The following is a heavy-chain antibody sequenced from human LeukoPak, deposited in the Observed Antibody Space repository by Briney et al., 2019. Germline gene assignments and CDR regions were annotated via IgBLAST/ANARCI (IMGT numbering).Heavy chain of an antibody. D-gene: IGHD3-3*01. J-gene: IGHJ4*02. CDR3: AGDQRFLDY. CDR1: GGSISSGGYY. CDR2: IYHSGST. V-gene: IGHV4-30-2*01. Sequence: SETLSLTCTVSGGSISSGGYYWSWIRQPPGKGLEWIGYIYHSGSTYYNPSLKSRVTISVDRSKNQFSLKLSSVTAADTAVYYCAGDQRFLDYWGQGTLVTVSS.